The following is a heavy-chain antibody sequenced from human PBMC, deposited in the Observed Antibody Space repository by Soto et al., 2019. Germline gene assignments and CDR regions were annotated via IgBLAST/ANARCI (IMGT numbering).Heavy chain of an antibody. Sequence: GASVKVSCKASGYTFTSYGISWVRQAPGQGLEWMGWISAYNGNTNYAQKLQGRVTMTTDTSTSTAYMELRSLRSDDTAVYYCARTTWVVVVAATQEAAFDIWGQGTMVTVSS. V-gene: IGHV1-18*01. CDR1: GYTFTSYG. D-gene: IGHD2-15*01. J-gene: IGHJ3*02. CDR2: ISAYNGNT. CDR3: ARTTWVVVVAATQEAAFDI.